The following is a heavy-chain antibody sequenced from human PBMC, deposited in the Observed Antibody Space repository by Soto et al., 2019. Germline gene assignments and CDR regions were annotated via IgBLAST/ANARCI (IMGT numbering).Heavy chain of an antibody. Sequence: QVQLAQSGAEVTKPGSSVKVSCKASGFTFSRSAISWVRQAPGQGLEWMGGFVSIFATTDYAQKFQGRLTITADESTSTVYMELRSLTSDVTDIYCWARGRSSDWNHYLQQEDWGPGTLGTVAS. V-gene: IGHV1-69*01. CDR3: ARGRSSDWNHYLQQED. D-gene: IGHD1-1*01. CDR1: GFTFSRSA. J-gene: IGHJ4*02. CDR2: FVSIFATT.